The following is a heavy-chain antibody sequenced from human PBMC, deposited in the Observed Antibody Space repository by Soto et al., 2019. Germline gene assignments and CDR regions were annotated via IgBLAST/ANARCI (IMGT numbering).Heavy chain of an antibody. D-gene: IGHD3-16*01. CDR2: INAYNGNT. V-gene: IGHV1-18*01. J-gene: IGHJ6*02. Sequence: QVQLVQSGAEVKNPGASVKVSCKASGYRFTSYSIGWVRQAPGQGLEWMGWINAYNGNTNYAQNLQGRVTLTTDTSTSTAYMELRSLRSNDTAVYYCAMVDVYVTPSPQDVWGQGTTVTVSS. CDR1: GYRFTSYS. CDR3: AMVDVYVTPSPQDV.